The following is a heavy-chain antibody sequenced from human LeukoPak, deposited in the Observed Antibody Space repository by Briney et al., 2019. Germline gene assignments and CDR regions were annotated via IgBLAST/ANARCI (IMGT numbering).Heavy chain of an antibody. D-gene: IGHD6-13*01. V-gene: IGHV4-34*01. CDR1: GGSFSGYY. CDR3: ARDGTSIAAAGMFDP. CDR2: INHSGST. Sequence: SETLSLTCAVYGGSFSGYYWSWLRQPPGKGLEWIGEINHSGSTNYNPSLKSRVTISVDTSKNQFSLKLSSVTAADTAVYYCARDGTSIAAAGMFDPWGRGTLVTVSS. J-gene: IGHJ5*02.